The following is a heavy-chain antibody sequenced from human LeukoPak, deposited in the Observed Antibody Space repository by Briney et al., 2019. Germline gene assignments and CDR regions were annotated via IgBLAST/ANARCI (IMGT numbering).Heavy chain of an antibody. Sequence: GGSLRLSCAASGFTFSDYNMNWVRQAPGKGLEWVSYITNGGSTIHHADSVKGRFTISRDNAKKTLYLQMNSLRAEDTAVYYCARDISPLWFGEFDYWGQGTLVTVSS. CDR2: ITNGGSTI. D-gene: IGHD3-10*01. CDR1: GFTFSDYN. J-gene: IGHJ4*02. V-gene: IGHV3-11*04. CDR3: ARDISPLWFGEFDY.